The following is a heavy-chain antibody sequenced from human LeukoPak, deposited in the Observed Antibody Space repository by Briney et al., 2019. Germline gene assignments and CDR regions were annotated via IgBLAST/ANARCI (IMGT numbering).Heavy chain of an antibody. CDR3: ARHDGDYDILTGYYKRGGFDY. V-gene: IGHV4-59*08. J-gene: IGHJ4*02. Sequence: PSDTVSLTCNVSGGSISSYYGSWIRQPPGKGLEWIGYIYYSGSTNYNPSLKSRVTISVDTPKNQFSLKLSSVTAADTAVYYCARHDGDYDILTGYYKRGGFDYWGQGTLVTVSS. D-gene: IGHD3-9*01. CDR1: GGSISSYY. CDR2: IYYSGST.